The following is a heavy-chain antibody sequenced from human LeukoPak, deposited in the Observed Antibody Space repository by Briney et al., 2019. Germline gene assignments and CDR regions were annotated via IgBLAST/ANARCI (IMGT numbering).Heavy chain of an antibody. CDR1: GFIFSKYW. J-gene: IGHJ4*02. V-gene: IGHV3-7*01. Sequence: GGSLRLSCVASGFIFSKYWMSWVRQAPGKGLEWVANMNQDGSTKYYVDSVKGRFTISRDNAKNSVYLEMNSLRVEDTAVYFCARAPYFERSGPLWGQGTLVTVSS. CDR2: MNQDGSTK. CDR3: ARAPYFERSGPL. D-gene: IGHD3-22*01.